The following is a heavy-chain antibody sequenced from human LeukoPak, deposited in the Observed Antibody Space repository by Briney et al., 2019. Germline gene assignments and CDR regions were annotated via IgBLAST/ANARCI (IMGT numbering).Heavy chain of an antibody. CDR1: GFTFSSYA. CDR3: ARDTHGSHYYYYGMDV. CDR2: ISYDGSNK. V-gene: IGHV3-30-3*01. J-gene: IGHJ6*02. D-gene: IGHD3-10*01. Sequence: PGGSLRLSCAASGFTFSSYAMHWVRQAPGKVLEWVAVISYDGSNKYYADSVKGRFTISRDSSKNTLYLQMNSLRAEDTAVYYCARDTHGSHYYYYGMDVWGQGTTVTVSS.